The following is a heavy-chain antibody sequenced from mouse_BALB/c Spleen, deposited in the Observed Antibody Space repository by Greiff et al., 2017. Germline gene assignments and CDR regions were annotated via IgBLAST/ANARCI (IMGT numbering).Heavy chain of an antibody. Sequence: VQLQQSGPELVKPGASVKISCKASGYSFTGYYMHWVKQSHVKSLEWIGRINPYNGATSYNQNFKDKASLTVDKSSSTAYMELHSLTSEDSAVYYCAAGDYAMDYWGQGTSVTVSS. CDR2: INPYNGAT. CDR1: GYSFTGYY. J-gene: IGHJ4*01. CDR3: AAGDYAMDY. D-gene: IGHD3-1*01. V-gene: IGHV1-31*01.